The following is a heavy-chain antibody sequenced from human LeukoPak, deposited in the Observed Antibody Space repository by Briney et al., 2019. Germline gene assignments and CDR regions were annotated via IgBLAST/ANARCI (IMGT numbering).Heavy chain of an antibody. J-gene: IGHJ4*02. V-gene: IGHV1-69*13. CDR1: GGTFSSYA. CDR3: ARSYYYDSSGYYSFDY. Sequence: SVKVSCKASGGTFSSYAISWVRQAPGQGLEWMGGIIPIFGTANYAQKFQGRVTITADESTSTAYMELSSLRSEDTAVYYCARSYYYDSSGYYSFDYWGQGTLVTVSS. D-gene: IGHD3-22*01. CDR2: IIPIFGTA.